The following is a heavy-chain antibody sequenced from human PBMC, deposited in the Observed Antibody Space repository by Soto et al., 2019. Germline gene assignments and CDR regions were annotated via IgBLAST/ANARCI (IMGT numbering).Heavy chain of an antibody. Sequence: GGSLRLSCAASGFTFSSYAMSWVRQAPGKGLEWVSVISGSGASTSYGDAVKGRFTISRDNSQNTLYLQLNSLRADDTAVYYCARSASWSTLFFFDSWGLGTLGTVS. CDR1: GFTFSSYA. V-gene: IGHV3-23*01. J-gene: IGHJ4*02. CDR3: ARSASWSTLFFFDS. D-gene: IGHD2-2*01. CDR2: ISGSGAST.